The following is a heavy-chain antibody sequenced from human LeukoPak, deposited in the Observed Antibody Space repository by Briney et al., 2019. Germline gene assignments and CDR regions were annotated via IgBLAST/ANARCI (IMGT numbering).Heavy chain of an antibody. Sequence: PSETLSLTCTVSGYSITSVYWSWIRQPPGKGLEVIGYTYTSGDTNYNPALKSRVTMSLAASKNEVSLKMCSVTAADTAVYYCARTARVFDYWGQGILVTVSS. CDR2: TYTSGDT. J-gene: IGHJ4*02. V-gene: IGHV4-4*09. CDR1: GYSITSVY. CDR3: ARTARVFDY.